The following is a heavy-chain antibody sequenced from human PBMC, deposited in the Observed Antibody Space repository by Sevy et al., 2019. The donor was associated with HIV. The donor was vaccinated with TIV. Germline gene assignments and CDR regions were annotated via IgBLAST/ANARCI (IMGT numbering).Heavy chain of an antibody. CDR1: GFTFSDYY. CDR3: ARIGGCSGGSCYSLSQYGMDV. Sequence: GGSLRLSCAASGFTFSDYYMSWIRQAPGKGLEGVSYISSSGSTIYYADSVKGRFTISRDNAKNSLYLQMNSLRAEDTAVYYCARIGGCSGGSCYSLSQYGMDVWGQGTTVTVSS. CDR2: ISSSGSTI. V-gene: IGHV3-11*01. J-gene: IGHJ6*02. D-gene: IGHD2-15*01.